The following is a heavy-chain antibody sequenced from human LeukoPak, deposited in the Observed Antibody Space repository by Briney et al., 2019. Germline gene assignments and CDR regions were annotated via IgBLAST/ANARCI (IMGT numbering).Heavy chain of an antibody. J-gene: IGHJ6*02. D-gene: IGHD1-26*01. V-gene: IGHV3-9*01. CDR1: GFTFDDYA. CDR3: AKDMRSGSYYYYGMDV. CDR2: ISWNSGSI. Sequence: PGGSLRLSCAASGFTFDDYAMHWVRQAPGKGLERVSGISWNSGSIGYADSVKGRFTISRDNAKNSLYLQMNSLRAEDTALYYCAKDMRSGSYYYYGMDVWGQGTTVTVSS.